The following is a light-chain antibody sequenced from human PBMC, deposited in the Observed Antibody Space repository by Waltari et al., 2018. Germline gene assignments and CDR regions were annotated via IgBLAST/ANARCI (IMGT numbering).Light chain of an antibody. J-gene: IGKJ4*01. CDR3: QQANSFVPLT. CDR1: QDINNF. Sequence: DIQMTQSPSSVFASVGDRVTITCRASQDINNFLAWYQQKPGKAPYLLIYGASVLQSGVPARFSGTGSRTNFTLTINSLQPEDFATYLCQQANSFVPLTFGGGTRVQIK. CDR2: GAS. V-gene: IGKV1-12*01.